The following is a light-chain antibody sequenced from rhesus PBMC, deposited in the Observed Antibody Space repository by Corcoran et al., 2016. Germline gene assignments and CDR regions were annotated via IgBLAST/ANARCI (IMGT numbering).Light chain of an antibody. CDR3: QQCHTSPWT. CDR1: HAISPW. Sequence: DIQMTQSPSSLSASVGDRVTITCRASHAISPWLAWYQQKPGKAPNLLIYKASSLQAGVPSRFSGSGSGTDFTLTITNLQPEDFATYFCQQCHTSPWTFGRGTKVEI. V-gene: IGKV1-21*01. CDR2: KAS. J-gene: IGKJ1*01.